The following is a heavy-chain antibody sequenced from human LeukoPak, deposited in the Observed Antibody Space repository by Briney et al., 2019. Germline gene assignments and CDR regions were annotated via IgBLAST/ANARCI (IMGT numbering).Heavy chain of an antibody. CDR3: ARDSGPFGEFYFDS. V-gene: IGHV4-39*06. CDR1: GGSISSSTYY. J-gene: IGHJ4*02. Sequence: SETLSLTCTVSGGSISSSTYYWVWIRQPPGKGLEWIGSIYYSGSTCYNPSLKSRLIMSLDTSKNQFALKLRSVTAADTAVYYCARDSGPFGEFYFDSWGQGTRVTVSS. CDR2: IYYSGST. D-gene: IGHD3-10*01.